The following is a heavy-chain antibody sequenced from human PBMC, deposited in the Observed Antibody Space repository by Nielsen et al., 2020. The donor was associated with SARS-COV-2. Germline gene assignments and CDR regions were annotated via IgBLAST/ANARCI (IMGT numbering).Heavy chain of an antibody. CDR1: GGSISSSSYY. CDR3: ARITYYYDSSGYFPWYYFDY. D-gene: IGHD3-22*01. V-gene: IGHV4-39*01. CDR2: IYYSGST. J-gene: IGHJ4*02. Sequence: GSLRLSCTVSGGSISSSSYYWGWIRQPPGKGLEWIGSIYYSGSTYYNPSLKSRVTISVDTSKNKFSLKLSSVTAADTAVYYCARITYYYDSSGYFPWYYFDYWGQGTLVTVSS.